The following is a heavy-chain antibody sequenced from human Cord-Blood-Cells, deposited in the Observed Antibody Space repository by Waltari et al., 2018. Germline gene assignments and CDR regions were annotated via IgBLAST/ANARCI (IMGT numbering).Heavy chain of an antibody. CDR1: GGSFSGYY. D-gene: IGHD6-13*01. V-gene: IGHV4-34*01. CDR3: ARGPRIAAADDWYFDL. J-gene: IGHJ2*01. CDR2: INHSGST. Sequence: QVQLQQWGAGLLKPSETLSLTCAVYGGSFSGYYWSWIRQPPGKGLEWIGEINHSGSTNEDPSLKSRVTISVDTSKNQFSLKLSSVTAADTAVYYCARGPRIAAADDWYFDLWGRGTLVTVSS.